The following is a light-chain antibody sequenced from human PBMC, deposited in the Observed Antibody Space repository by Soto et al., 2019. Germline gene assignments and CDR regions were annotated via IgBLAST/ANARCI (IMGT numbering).Light chain of an antibody. CDR3: SSYTTSTTLVV. J-gene: IGLJ2*01. Sequence: QSALTQPASVSGSPGQSITISCTGTSSDVGGYNYVSWYQQHTDKAPKLMISDVSNRPSGVSNRFSGSKSGNTASLTISGFQGEDEADYYCSSYTTSTTLVVFGGGTQLTVL. V-gene: IGLV2-14*03. CDR1: SSDVGGYNY. CDR2: DVS.